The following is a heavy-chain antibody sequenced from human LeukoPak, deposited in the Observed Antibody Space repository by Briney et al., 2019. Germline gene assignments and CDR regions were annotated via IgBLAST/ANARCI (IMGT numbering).Heavy chain of an antibody. CDR2: ISSSSSYI. Sequence: GGSLRLSCATSGFIFSNYWMSWVRQAPGKGLEWVSSISSSSSYIYYADSVKGRFTISRDNAKNSLYLQMNSLRAEDTAVYYCARDVRTLWFGGLPKGGFDYWGQGTLVTVSS. D-gene: IGHD3-10*01. J-gene: IGHJ4*02. CDR3: ARDVRTLWFGGLPKGGFDY. V-gene: IGHV3-21*01. CDR1: GFIFSNYW.